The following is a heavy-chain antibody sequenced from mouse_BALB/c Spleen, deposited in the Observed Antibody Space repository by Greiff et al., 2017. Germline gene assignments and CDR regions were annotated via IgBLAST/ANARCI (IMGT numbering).Heavy chain of an antibody. CDR2: IRLKSNNYAT. CDR1: GFTFSNYW. CDR3: TRLHYGNYEGDY. D-gene: IGHD2-1*01. V-gene: IGHV6-6*02. J-gene: IGHJ2*01. Sequence: EVKLMESGGGLVQPGGSMKLSCVASGFTFSNYWMNWVRQSPEKGLEWVAEIRLKSNNYATHYAESVKGRFTISRDDSKSSVYLQMNNLRAEDTGIYYCTRLHYGNYEGDYWGQGTTLTVSS.